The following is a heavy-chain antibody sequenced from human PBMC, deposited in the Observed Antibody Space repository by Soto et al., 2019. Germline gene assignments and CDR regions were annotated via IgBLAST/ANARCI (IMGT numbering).Heavy chain of an antibody. Sequence: QVQLQESGPGLVKPSETLSLTCTVSGGSISSYYWSWIRQPPGKGLEWIGYIYYSGSTNYNPSLKSRVTISVDTSKNQFSLKLSSVTAVDTAVYYCARDAYYYDSSGSEYYYYYYGMDVWGQGTTVTVSS. CDR3: ARDAYYYDSSGSEYYYYYYGMDV. CDR2: IYYSGST. J-gene: IGHJ6*02. V-gene: IGHV4-59*01. D-gene: IGHD3-22*01. CDR1: GGSISSYY.